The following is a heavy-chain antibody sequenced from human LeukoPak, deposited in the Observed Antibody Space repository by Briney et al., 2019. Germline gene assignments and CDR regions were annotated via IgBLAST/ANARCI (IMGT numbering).Heavy chain of an antibody. Sequence: GGSLRLSCAVSGFTFSGYGMHWVRQAPGKGLEWVAVISYDGSNKYYADTVKGRFTVSRHNSKNTLYLQINSLRAEDTAVYYCAKGGSGWPFDYWGQGTLVTVSS. CDR1: GFTFSGYG. J-gene: IGHJ4*02. D-gene: IGHD6-19*01. V-gene: IGHV3-30*18. CDR2: ISYDGSNK. CDR3: AKGGSGWPFDY.